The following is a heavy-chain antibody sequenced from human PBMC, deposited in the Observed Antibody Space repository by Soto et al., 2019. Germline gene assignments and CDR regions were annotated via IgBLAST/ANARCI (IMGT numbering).Heavy chain of an antibody. CDR2: IYYTGST. V-gene: IGHV4-59*01. Sequence: SETLSLTCTVSGGSISSYYWSWIRQPPGKGLEWIGYIYYTGSTNYNPSLKSRVTISVDTSKNQFSLKLSSVTAADTAIYYCARDHSGYDLRFDPWGQGTLVTVSS. J-gene: IGHJ5*02. D-gene: IGHD5-12*01. CDR3: ARDHSGYDLRFDP. CDR1: GGSISSYY.